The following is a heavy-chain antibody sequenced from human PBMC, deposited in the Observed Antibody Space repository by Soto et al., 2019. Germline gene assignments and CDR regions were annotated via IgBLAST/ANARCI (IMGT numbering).Heavy chain of an antibody. CDR2: IDTSDSYT. V-gene: IGHV5-10-1*01. Sequence: GESLKISCKGSGYSFTSYWISWVRQMPGKGLEWMGRIDTSDSYTNYSPSFQGHVTISADKSISTAYLQWSSLKASDTAMYYCARRPETYGSGSYYGMDVWGQGTTVTVSS. D-gene: IGHD3-10*01. J-gene: IGHJ6*02. CDR1: GYSFTSYW. CDR3: ARRPETYGSGSYYGMDV.